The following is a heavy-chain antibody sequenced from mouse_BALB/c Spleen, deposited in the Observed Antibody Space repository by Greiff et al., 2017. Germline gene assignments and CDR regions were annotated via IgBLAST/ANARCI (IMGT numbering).Heavy chain of an antibody. CDR2: ISYSGST. CDR1: GDSITSGY. V-gene: IGHV3-8*02. D-gene: IGHD2-1*01. J-gene: IGHJ3*01. CDR3: AGGNYVWFAY. Sequence: EVQVVESGPSLVKPSQTLSLTCSVTGDSITSGYWNWIRKFPGNKLEYMGYISYSGSTYYNPSLKSRISITRDTSKNQYYLQLNSVTTEDTATYYCAGGNYVWFAYWGQGTLVTVSA.